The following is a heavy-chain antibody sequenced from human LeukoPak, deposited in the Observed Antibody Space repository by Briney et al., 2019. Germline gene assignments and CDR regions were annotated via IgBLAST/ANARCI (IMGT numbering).Heavy chain of an antibody. CDR3: ARGPRSIAVAGYYYYYYYGMDV. D-gene: IGHD6-19*01. J-gene: IGHJ6*02. CDR2: IKQDGSEK. CDR1: GFTFSTYW. V-gene: IGHV3-7*01. Sequence: GGSLRLSCAASGFTFSTYWMSWVRQAPGKGLEWVANIKQDGSEKYYVDSVKGRFTISRDNAKNSLYLQMSSLRAEDTAVYYCARGPRSIAVAGYYYYYYYGMDVWGQGTTVTVSS.